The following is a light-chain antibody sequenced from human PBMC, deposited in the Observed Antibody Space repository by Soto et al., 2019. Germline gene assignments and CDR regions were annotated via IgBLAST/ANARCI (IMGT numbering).Light chain of an antibody. CDR3: QQYGNSPLT. V-gene: IGKV3-20*01. CDR2: GVS. CDR1: QSVDIS. Sequence: VMTQSPATLSVSPGERATLSCRASQSVDISLAWYQQKPGQAPRVIIFGVSTRATGIPDRFSGSGSGTDFTLTISRLEPEDFALYYCQQYGNSPLTFGGGTKVDI. J-gene: IGKJ4*01.